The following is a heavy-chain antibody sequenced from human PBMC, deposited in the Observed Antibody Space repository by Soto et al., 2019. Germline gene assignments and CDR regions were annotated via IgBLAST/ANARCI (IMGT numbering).Heavy chain of an antibody. D-gene: IGHD3-10*01. Sequence: PSETLSLTCTVAGGYISSYYWSWIRQSPGKGLEWIGYIFYSGSTTYNPSLKSRVTISVDTSKNQFSLKLSSVTAADTAVYYCARRYGEFNFDYWGQGTLVTVSS. V-gene: IGHV4-59*01. CDR2: IFYSGST. CDR3: ARRYGEFNFDY. CDR1: GGYISSYY. J-gene: IGHJ4*02.